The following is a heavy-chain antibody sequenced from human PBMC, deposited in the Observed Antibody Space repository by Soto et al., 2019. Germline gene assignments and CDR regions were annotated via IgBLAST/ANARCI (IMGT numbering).Heavy chain of an antibody. CDR1: GGSISSSRYY. J-gene: IGHJ4*02. V-gene: IGHV4-39*01. CDR3: ARHQTYGDYVPYYFDY. D-gene: IGHD4-17*01. Sequence: SDTLFLTCTVSGGSISSSRYYWGWIRQPPGKGLEWIGSIYYSGSTYYNPSLKSRVTISVDTSKNQFSLKLSSVTAADTAVYYCARHQTYGDYVPYYFDYWGQGTLVTVSS. CDR2: IYYSGST.